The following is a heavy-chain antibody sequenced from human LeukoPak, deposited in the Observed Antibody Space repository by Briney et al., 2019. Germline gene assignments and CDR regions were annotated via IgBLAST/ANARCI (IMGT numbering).Heavy chain of an antibody. V-gene: IGHV1-8*01. D-gene: IGHD3-10*01. J-gene: IGHJ6*02. CDR1: GYTFTSYD. Sequence: ASVKVSCKASGYTFTSYDINWVRQATGQGLEWMGWMNPNSGNTGYAQKFQGRVTMTRNTSLSTAYMELSSPRSEDTAVYYCARGMVREMWYYYGMDVWGQGTTVTVSS. CDR2: MNPNSGNT. CDR3: ARGMVREMWYYYGMDV.